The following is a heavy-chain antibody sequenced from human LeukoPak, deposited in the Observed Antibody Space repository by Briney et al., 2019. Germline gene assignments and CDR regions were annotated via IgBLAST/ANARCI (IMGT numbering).Heavy chain of an antibody. CDR2: ISGSDST. J-gene: IGHJ4*02. CDR3: AKGVRFLDWWILDY. V-gene: IGHV3-23*01. Sequence: GGSLGLSCAASGFTFSSYAMSWVRQAPGKGLERVSAISGSDSTYYADSVKGRFTISRDNSKNTLYLQMNSLRAEDTAIYYCAKGVRFLDWWILDYWGQGSLVTVSS. CDR1: GFTFSSYA. D-gene: IGHD3-9*01.